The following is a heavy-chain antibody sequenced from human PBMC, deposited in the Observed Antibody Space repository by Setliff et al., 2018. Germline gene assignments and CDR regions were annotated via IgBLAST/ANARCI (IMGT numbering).Heavy chain of an antibody. CDR1: GDPFNAYG. J-gene: IGHJ6*03. CDR2: IIPVLGMT. CDR3: ARGPSPTVTPSRLIYFYHMDV. D-gene: IGHD4-17*01. V-gene: IGHV1-69*10. Sequence: GASVKVSCKASGDPFNAYGVSWVRQAPGQGLEWMGAIIPVLGMTDYAQKFQGRLTITADQSTTTVYMELSSLRFDDTALYYCARGPSPTVTPSRLIYFYHMDVWGTGTTVPVSS.